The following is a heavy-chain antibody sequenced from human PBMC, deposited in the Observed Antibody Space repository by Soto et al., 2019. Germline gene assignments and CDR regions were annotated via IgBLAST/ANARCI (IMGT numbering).Heavy chain of an antibody. CDR2: ISAYNGNT. CDR3: ARGSHRYGQLVGYY. D-gene: IGHD6-6*01. CDR1: GYTFTSYG. V-gene: IGHV1-18*04. J-gene: IGHJ4*02. Sequence: ASVKVSCKASGYTFTSYGISWVRQAPGQGLEWMGWISAYNGNTNYAQKLQGRVTMTTDTSTSTAYMELRSLRSDNTAVYYCARGSHRYGQLVGYYWGQGTLVTVSS.